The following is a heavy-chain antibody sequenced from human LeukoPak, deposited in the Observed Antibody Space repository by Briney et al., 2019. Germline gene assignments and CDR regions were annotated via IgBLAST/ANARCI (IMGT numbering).Heavy chain of an antibody. J-gene: IGHJ4*02. Sequence: SVKVSCKASGGTFSSYAISWVRQAPGQGLEWMGRIIPIFGTANYAQKFQGRVTITTDESTSTAYMELSSLRSEDTAVYYCARSPYYYDSSGYSVGWGQGTLVTISS. V-gene: IGHV1-69*05. CDR2: IIPIFGTA. D-gene: IGHD3-22*01. CDR3: ARSPYYYDSSGYSVG. CDR1: GGTFSSYA.